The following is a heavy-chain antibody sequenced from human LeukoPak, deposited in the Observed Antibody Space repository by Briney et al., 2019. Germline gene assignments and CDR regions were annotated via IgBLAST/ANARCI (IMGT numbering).Heavy chain of an antibody. V-gene: IGHV3-30-3*01. CDR3: ARDNGEWRLNWFDH. D-gene: IGHD2-8*01. CDR1: GFTFSSYA. CDR2: ISYDGSNK. Sequence: TGGSLSLSCAASGFTFSSYAMRWVRQAPGKGLEWVAVISYDGSNKYYADSVKGRFTISRDRSKNTLYLQMNSLRAEDTAVYYCARDNGEWRLNWFDHWGQGTLVTVSS. J-gene: IGHJ5*02.